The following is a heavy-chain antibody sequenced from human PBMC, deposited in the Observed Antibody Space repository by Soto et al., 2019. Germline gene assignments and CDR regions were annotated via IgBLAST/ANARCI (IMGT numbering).Heavy chain of an antibody. CDR3: ARRITMVRGPYCYYAMDV. CDR2: ITSTSSTK. CDR1: GFTFSSHT. J-gene: IGHJ6*02. V-gene: IGHV3-48*02. D-gene: IGHD3-10*01. Sequence: GGSLRLSCAASGFTFSSHTMNWVRQAPGKGLEWISYITSTSSTKNYADSVKGRFTISRDNANNSLYLQMNSLRDEDTAVYYCARRITMVRGPYCYYAMDVWGQGTTVTSP.